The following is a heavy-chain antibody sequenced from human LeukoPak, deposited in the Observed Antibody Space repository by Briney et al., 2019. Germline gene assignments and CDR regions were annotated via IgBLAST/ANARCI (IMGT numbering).Heavy chain of an antibody. J-gene: IGHJ4*02. CDR3: ARSDTAISRFDY. D-gene: IGHD5-18*01. CDR2: ISSYNGNT. Sequence: AXVKVSCKASGYTFTSYGISWVRQAPGQGLEWMGWISSYNGNTNYAQKLQGRVTMTTDTSTSTAYMELRSLRSDDTAVYYCARSDTAISRFDYWGQGTLVTVSS. V-gene: IGHV1-18*01. CDR1: GYTFTSYG.